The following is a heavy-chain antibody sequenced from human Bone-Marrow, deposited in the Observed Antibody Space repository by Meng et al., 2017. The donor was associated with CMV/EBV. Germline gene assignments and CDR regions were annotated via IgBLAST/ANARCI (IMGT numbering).Heavy chain of an antibody. D-gene: IGHD3-3*01. CDR2: IYYSGST. J-gene: IGHJ6*02. CDR1: GGSISSSSYY. CDR3: ASWGYDFWRGYPGGGYYYYGMDV. Sequence: SETLSLTCTVSGGSISSSSYYWGWIRQPPGKGLEWIGSIYYSGSTYYNPSLKSRVTISVDTPKNQFSLKLSSVTAADTAVYYCASWGYDFWRGYPGGGYYYYGMDVWGPGNTVNVAS. V-gene: IGHV4-39*01.